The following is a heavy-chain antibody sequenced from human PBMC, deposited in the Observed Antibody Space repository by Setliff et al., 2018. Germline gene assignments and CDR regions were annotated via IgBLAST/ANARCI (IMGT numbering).Heavy chain of an antibody. CDR1: GFTFSSYI. Sequence: GGSLRLCCAASGFTFSSYIMTWVRPAPGKGLEWVSSISSSSSYIYYADSVKGRFTISRDNAKNSLYLQMNSLRAEDTAVYYCARDPFGNPVFDPWGQGTLVTVSS. CDR3: ARDPFGNPVFDP. V-gene: IGHV3-21*01. D-gene: IGHD3-10*01. J-gene: IGHJ5*02. CDR2: ISSSSSYI.